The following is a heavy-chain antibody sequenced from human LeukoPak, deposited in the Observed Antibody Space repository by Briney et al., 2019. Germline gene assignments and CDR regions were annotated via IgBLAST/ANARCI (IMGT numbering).Heavy chain of an antibody. CDR2: ISYDGSNK. D-gene: IGHD6-13*01. CDR3: ARDRAGAAAGTGDAFDI. Sequence: GGSLRLSCAASGFTFSSYAMHWVRQAPGKGLEWVAVISYDGSNKYYADSVKGRFTISRDNSKNTLYLQMNSLRAEDTAVYYCARDRAGAAAGTGDAFDIWGQGTLVTVSS. V-gene: IGHV3-30-3*01. CDR1: GFTFSSYA. J-gene: IGHJ3*02.